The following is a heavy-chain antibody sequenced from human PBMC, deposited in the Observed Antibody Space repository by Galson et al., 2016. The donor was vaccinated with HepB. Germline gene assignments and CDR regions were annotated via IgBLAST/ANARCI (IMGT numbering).Heavy chain of an antibody. CDR2: INPNSGGT. J-gene: IGHJ3*02. CDR3: ARVGGYYLYHFDI. D-gene: IGHD3-22*01. Sequence: SVKVSCKASGYTFTGYYLHWVRQAPGQGLEWMGWINPNSGGTHYAQKFQGRVIMTRDTSISTVYMELRRLRSDDTAVYFCARVGGYYLYHFDIWGQGTMVTVSS. CDR1: GYTFTGYY. V-gene: IGHV1-2*02.